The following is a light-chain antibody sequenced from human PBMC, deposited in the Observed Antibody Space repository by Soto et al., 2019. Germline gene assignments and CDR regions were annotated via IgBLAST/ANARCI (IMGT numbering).Light chain of an antibody. V-gene: IGLV6-57*02. CDR1: SGSIASNY. Sequence: NFMLTQPHSVSESPGQTVTISCTGSSGSIASNYVQWYQQRPGSAPTTVIYEDNQRPSGVPDRFSGSIDSSSNSASLTIPGLKTEGEADYYCQSYDSSNVVFGGGTKLTVL. CDR3: QSYDSSNVV. J-gene: IGLJ2*01. CDR2: EDN.